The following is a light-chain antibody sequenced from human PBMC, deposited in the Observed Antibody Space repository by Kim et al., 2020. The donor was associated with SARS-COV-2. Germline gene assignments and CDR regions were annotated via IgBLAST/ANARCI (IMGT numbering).Light chain of an antibody. J-gene: IGKJ4*01. V-gene: IGKV3-20*01. CDR3: QEYGSSPLT. CDR1: QSVGTSY. CDR2: RAS. Sequence: SPGEGAPPSCRACQSVGTSYLARNRQKPGPPPSSFIYRASSRATCIPDRFSGSGSGTDFTFSIGRLEPEDFAVYDCQEYGSSPLTFGGGTKVDI.